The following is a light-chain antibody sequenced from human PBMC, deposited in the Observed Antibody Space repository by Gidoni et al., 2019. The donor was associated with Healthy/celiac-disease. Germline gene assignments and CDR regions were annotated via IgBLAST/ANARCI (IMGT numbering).Light chain of an antibody. Sequence: EIVLTQSPGTLSLSPGERATLSCRASQRVSSSYLAWYQQKPGQAPGLLIYGASSRATGIPDRFSGSGSGTDFTLTISRLEPEDFAVYYCQQYGSSPCSFGQGTKLEIK. J-gene: IGKJ2*04. CDR2: GAS. V-gene: IGKV3-20*01. CDR1: QRVSSSY. CDR3: QQYGSSPCS.